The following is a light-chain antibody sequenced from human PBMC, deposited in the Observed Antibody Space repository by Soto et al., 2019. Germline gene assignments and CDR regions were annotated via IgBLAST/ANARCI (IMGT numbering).Light chain of an antibody. J-gene: IGKJ4*01. CDR1: QNVGGY. CDR2: DAS. Sequence: EIVLTQSPSTLSLSPGERATLSCRASQNVGGYLDWYQQKPGKAPRLLISDASTRPAGIPARFSGIGSGTDFTLTISSLEPEDFAVYYCQQRNSWPRTFGGGTKVEIK. CDR3: QQRNSWPRT. V-gene: IGKV3-11*01.